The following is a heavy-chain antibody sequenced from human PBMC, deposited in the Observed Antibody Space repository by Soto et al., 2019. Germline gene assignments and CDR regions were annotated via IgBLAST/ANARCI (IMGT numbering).Heavy chain of an antibody. Sequence: EVQLVESGGGLVKPGGSLRLSCAASGFTFSSYSMNWVRQAPGKGLEWVSSISSSSSYIYYADSVKGRLTISRSNAKNSLYLQVSILRAEETAVCCCASGVVCAYWGQGSLVTVCS. CDR3: ASGVVCAY. D-gene: IGHD2-21*02. J-gene: IGHJ4*02. CDR1: GFTFSSYS. CDR2: ISSSSSYI. V-gene: IGHV3-21*01.